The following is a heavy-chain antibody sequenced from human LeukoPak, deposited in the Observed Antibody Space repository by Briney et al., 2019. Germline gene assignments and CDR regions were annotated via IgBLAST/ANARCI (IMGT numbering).Heavy chain of an antibody. V-gene: IGHV4-59*01. CDR2: IYYSGST. CDR3: ARDGSAGSLFAY. D-gene: IGHD3-10*01. J-gene: IGHJ4*02. CDR1: GGSISSYY. Sequence: PSETLSLTCTVSGGSISSYYWSWIRQPPGKGLEWIGYIYYSGSTNYNPSLKSRVTISVDTSKNQFSLKLSSVTAADTAIYYCARDGSAGSLFAYWGQGTLVTVSS.